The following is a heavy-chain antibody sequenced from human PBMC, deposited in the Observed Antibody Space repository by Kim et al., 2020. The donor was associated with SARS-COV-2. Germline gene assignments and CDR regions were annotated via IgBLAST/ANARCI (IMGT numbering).Heavy chain of an antibody. V-gene: IGHV3-49*04. CDR3: TRGGEQWESKGSYFDF. J-gene: IGHJ4*02. CDR1: GFTFGDFA. D-gene: IGHD1-26*01. Sequence: GGSLRLSCTASGFTFGDFAMSWVRQAPGKGLEWVGYIRSKAYGGAPETAASVKGRFTVSRDDSKGIAFLQMDSLKTEDTAMYYCTRGGEQWESKGSYFDFWGQGTLVTVSS. CDR2: IRSKAYGGAP.